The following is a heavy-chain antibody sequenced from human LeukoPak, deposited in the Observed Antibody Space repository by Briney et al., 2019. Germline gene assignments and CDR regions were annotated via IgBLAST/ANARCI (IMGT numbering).Heavy chain of an antibody. CDR3: VKSAGKDGYRDVFDI. Sequence: GGSLRLSCAASGFTVSSNYMSWVRQAPGKGLEWVSVIYSGGSTYYADSVKGLFTISRDNSRDTLYLQMNSLRAEDTAVYHCVKSAGKDGYRDVFDIWGQGTVVTVSS. CDR2: IYSGGST. CDR1: GFTVSSNY. J-gene: IGHJ3*02. D-gene: IGHD5-24*01. V-gene: IGHV3-53*01.